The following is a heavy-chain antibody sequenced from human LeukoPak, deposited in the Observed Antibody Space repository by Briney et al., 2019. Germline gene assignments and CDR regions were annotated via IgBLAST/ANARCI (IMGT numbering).Heavy chain of an antibody. J-gene: IGHJ4*02. Sequence: HSGGSLRLSCAASGFSFSDYEMNWVRQAPGKGLEWVSYISSSGSTIYYADSVKGRFTISRDNAKNSLYLQMNSLRAEDTAVYYCARRSSGWHYYFDYSGQGTLVTVSS. CDR3: ARRSSGWHYYFDY. V-gene: IGHV3-48*03. CDR1: GFSFSDYE. D-gene: IGHD6-19*01. CDR2: ISSSGSTI.